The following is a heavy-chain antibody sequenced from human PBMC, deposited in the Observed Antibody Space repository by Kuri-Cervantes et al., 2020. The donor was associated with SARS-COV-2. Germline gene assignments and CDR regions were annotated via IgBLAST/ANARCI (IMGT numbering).Heavy chain of an antibody. CDR1: GGSISSSSYY. V-gene: IGHV4-39*01. D-gene: IGHD2-2*01. Sequence: GSLRLSCTVSGGSISSSSYYWGWIRQPPGKGLEWIGSIYYSGSTYYNPSLKSRVTISVDTSKNQFSLKLSSVTAADTAVYYCARAVARGVPAALGLGLYYYYGMDVWGQGTTVTVS. CDR3: ARAVARGVPAALGLGLYYYYGMDV. J-gene: IGHJ6*02. CDR2: IYYSGST.